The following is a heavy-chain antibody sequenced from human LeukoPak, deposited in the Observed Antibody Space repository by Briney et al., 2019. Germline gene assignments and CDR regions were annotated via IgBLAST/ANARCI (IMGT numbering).Heavy chain of an antibody. CDR1: GFTFSDYW. Sequence: PGGSLRLSCAASGFTFSDYWMHWVRQAPGKGLVWVSRINSDGSHADYADSVKGRFTISRDNAKNSLYLQMNSLRDEDTAVYYCARDRPDVVGAKDCWGQGTLVTVSS. D-gene: IGHD1-26*01. CDR2: INSDGSHA. CDR3: ARDRPDVVGAKDC. J-gene: IGHJ4*02. V-gene: IGHV3-74*01.